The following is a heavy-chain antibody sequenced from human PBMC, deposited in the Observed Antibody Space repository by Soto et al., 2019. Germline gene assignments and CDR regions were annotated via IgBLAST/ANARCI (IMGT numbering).Heavy chain of an antibody. CDR2: IGTAGDT. CDR3: ARGGYCSGGSCSSYGMDV. CDR1: GFTFSSYY. J-gene: IGHJ6*02. D-gene: IGHD2-15*01. Sequence: GGSLILSCAAHGFTFSSYYMHWGRPATGKGLEWVSAIGTAGDTYYPGSVKGRFTISRENAKNSLYLQMNSLRAEDTAVYYCARGGYCSGGSCSSYGMDVWGQGTTVTVSS. V-gene: IGHV3-13*01.